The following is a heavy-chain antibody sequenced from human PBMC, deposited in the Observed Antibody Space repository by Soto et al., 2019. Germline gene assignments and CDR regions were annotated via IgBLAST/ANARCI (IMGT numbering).Heavy chain of an antibody. V-gene: IGHV3-48*01. J-gene: IGHJ5*02. D-gene: IGHD6-13*01. CDR2: ISSSSSTI. Sequence: EVQLVESGGGLVQPGGSLRLSCVASGFTFSSYSMNWVRQAPGKGLEWVSYISSSSSTIYYADSVKGRFTISRDNAKNSLYLQMNSLRAEDTAVYYCARHPERIAQIGWFDPWGQGTLVIVSS. CDR1: GFTFSSYS. CDR3: ARHPERIAQIGWFDP.